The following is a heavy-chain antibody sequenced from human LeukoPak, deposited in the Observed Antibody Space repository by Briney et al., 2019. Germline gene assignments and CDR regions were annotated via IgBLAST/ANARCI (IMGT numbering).Heavy chain of an antibody. CDR3: ARDQGYHGSGTVDY. V-gene: IGHV1-18*04. CDR1: GYTFTSYG. D-gene: IGHD3-10*01. CDR2: ISAYNGNT. J-gene: IGHJ4*02. Sequence: ASVKVSCKASGYTFTSYGISWVRQAPGQGLEWMGWISAYNGNTNYAQKLQGRVTMTTDTSTSTAYMELRSLRSGDTAVYYCARDQGYHGSGTVDYWGQGTLVTVSS.